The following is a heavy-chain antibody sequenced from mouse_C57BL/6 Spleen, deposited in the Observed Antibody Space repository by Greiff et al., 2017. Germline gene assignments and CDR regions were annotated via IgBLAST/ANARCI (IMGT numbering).Heavy chain of an antibody. CDR1: GYTFTSYG. D-gene: IGHD1-1*01. V-gene: IGHV1-81*01. Sequence: VKLQESGAELARPGASVKLSCKASGYTFTSYGISWVKQRTGQGLEWIGEIYPRSGNTYYNETFKGKATLTADKSASTAYMELRSLTSEDTAVYFCARPSLELRARDYWGQGTSVTVSS. CDR2: IYPRSGNT. J-gene: IGHJ4*01. CDR3: ARPSLELRARDY.